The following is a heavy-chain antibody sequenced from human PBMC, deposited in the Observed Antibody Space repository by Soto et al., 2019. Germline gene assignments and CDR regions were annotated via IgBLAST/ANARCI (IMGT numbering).Heavy chain of an antibody. Sequence: ASVKVSCKASGGTFSSYTISWVRQAPGQGLEWMGRLIPILGIANYAQKFQGRVTITADKSTSTAYMELSSLRSEDTAVYYCARVGNDIVVVPAAMQYYYYGMDVWG. V-gene: IGHV1-69*02. J-gene: IGHJ6*02. CDR3: ARVGNDIVVVPAAMQYYYYGMDV. D-gene: IGHD2-2*01. CDR2: LIPILGIA. CDR1: GGTFSSYT.